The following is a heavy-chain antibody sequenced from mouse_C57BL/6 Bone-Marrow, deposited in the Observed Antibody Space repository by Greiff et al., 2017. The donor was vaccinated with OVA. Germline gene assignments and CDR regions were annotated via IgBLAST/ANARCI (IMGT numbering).Heavy chain of an antibody. CDR3: ARDASRDPLGGYFEV. D-gene: IGHD3-1*01. CDR2: SRNKANDYTK. Sequence: EVKLVESGGGLVQSGRSLRLSCATSGFTFSDFYMEWVRQAPGKGLEWIASSRNKANDYTKEYSASVKGRLIVSRDTSQSILYLQMNALRAEDTASYYCARDASRDPLGGYFEVWGTGTTVTVSS. CDR1: GFTFSDFY. J-gene: IGHJ1*03. V-gene: IGHV7-1*01.